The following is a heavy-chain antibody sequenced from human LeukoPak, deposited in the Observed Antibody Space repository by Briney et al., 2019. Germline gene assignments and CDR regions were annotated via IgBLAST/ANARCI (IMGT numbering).Heavy chain of an antibody. D-gene: IGHD3-10*01. CDR2: INPNSGGT. Sequence: ASVKVSCKASGYTFTGYYMHWVRQAPGQGLEWMGWINPNSGGTNYAQKFQGRVTMTRDTSISTAYMELSRLRSDDTAVYYRARVHVLLWFGESPIFDYWGQGTLVTVSS. CDR3: ARVHVLLWFGESPIFDY. J-gene: IGHJ4*02. CDR1: GYTFTGYY. V-gene: IGHV1-2*02.